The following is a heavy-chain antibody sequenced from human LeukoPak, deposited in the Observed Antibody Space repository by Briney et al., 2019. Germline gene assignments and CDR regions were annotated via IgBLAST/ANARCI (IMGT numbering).Heavy chain of an antibody. J-gene: IGHJ4*02. Sequence: PGRSLRLSCAVSGLTFDDYAMHWVRQVPGKGLEWVSGINWNSDSIGYADSAKGRFTTSRDNAKNSLYLQMNSLRAEDTAFYYCAINGGGDSGYGNFDYWGQGTLVTVSS. D-gene: IGHD5-12*01. CDR2: INWNSDSI. CDR3: AINGGGDSGYGNFDY. V-gene: IGHV3-9*01. CDR1: GLTFDDYA.